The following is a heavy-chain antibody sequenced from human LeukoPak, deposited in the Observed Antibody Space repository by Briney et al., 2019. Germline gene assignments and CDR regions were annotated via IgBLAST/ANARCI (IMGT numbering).Heavy chain of an antibody. CDR1: GGSFSGYY. Sequence: PSETLSLTCAVYGGSFSGYYWSWIRQPPGKGLEWIGEINHSGSTNYNPSLKSRVTISVDTSKNQFSLKLSSVTAADTAVYYCATIAAAGEPYFDYWGQGTLVTVSS. J-gene: IGHJ4*02. V-gene: IGHV4-34*01. CDR2: INHSGST. D-gene: IGHD6-13*01. CDR3: ATIAAAGEPYFDY.